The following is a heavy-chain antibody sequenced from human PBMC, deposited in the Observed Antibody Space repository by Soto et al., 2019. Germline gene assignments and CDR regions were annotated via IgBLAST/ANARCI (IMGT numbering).Heavy chain of an antibody. CDR2: IYYSGST. Sequence: QVQLQESGPGLVKPSETLSLTCTVSGGSISSYYWSWIRQPPGKGLEWIGYIYYSGSTNYNPSLKSRVTISVDTSKNQFSLKLSSVTAADTAVYYCARDGTKGWNRGNYYYYGMDVWGQGTTVTVSS. CDR3: ARDGTKGWNRGNYYYYGMDV. CDR1: GGSISSYY. J-gene: IGHJ6*02. V-gene: IGHV4-59*01. D-gene: IGHD1-1*01.